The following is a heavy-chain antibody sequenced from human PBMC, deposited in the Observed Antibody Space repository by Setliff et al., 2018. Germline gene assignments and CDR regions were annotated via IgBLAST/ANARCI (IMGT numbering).Heavy chain of an antibody. D-gene: IGHD2-2*01. CDR3: ARRVGVVVSNWVDP. CDR2: IYTGDSDT. J-gene: IGHJ5*02. Sequence: LGASLKISCKSSGYTFTNCWIGWVRQMPGKGLEGMGIIYTGDSDTRYSPPFQREVTISADKPISTAYLQWSSLQASDTAMSSWARRVGVVVSNWVDPWGQGTLVTVSS. CDR1: GYTFTNCW. V-gene: IGHV5-51*01.